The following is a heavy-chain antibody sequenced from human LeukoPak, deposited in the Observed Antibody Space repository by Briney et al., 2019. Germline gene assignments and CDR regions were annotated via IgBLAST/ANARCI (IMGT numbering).Heavy chain of an antibody. CDR3: ARRAKGGYSSGWFRLDYFDY. J-gene: IGHJ4*02. Sequence: GESLKISCKGSGYSFTSYWIGWVRQMPGKGLEWMGIIYPGDSDTRYSPSFQGQVTISADKSISTAYLQWSSLKASDTAMYYCARRAKGGYSSGWFRLDYFDYWGQGTLVTVSS. D-gene: IGHD6-19*01. CDR2: IYPGDSDT. V-gene: IGHV5-51*01. CDR1: GYSFTSYW.